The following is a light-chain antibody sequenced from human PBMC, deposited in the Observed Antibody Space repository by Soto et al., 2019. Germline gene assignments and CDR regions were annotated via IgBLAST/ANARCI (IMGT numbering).Light chain of an antibody. J-gene: IGLJ2*01. V-gene: IGLV1-40*01. CDR2: GNS. CDR1: SSNIGAGYD. Sequence: QSVLTQPPSVSGAPGQRVTICCTGSSSNIGAGYDVHWYQQLPGTAPKLLIYGNSNRPSGVPDRISGSKSGTSASLAISGLQAEDEADYYCQSFDSSLSGWVFGGGTKLTVL. CDR3: QSFDSSLSGWV.